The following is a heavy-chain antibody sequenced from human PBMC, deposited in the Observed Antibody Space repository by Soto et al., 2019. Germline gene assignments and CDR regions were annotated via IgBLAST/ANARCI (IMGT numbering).Heavy chain of an antibody. CDR3: ARWASSSWSFDP. CDR2: IYYSGIT. J-gene: IGHJ5*02. CDR1: GGSIRSYY. Sequence: SETLSLTCTVCGGSIRSYYCSWIRQPPWKGLEWIGYIYYSGITNYNPSLKSRVTISVDTSKNHFSLKLGSVTAADTAVYYCARWASSSWSFDPWGHGTLVTVSS. D-gene: IGHD2-15*01. V-gene: IGHV4-59*01.